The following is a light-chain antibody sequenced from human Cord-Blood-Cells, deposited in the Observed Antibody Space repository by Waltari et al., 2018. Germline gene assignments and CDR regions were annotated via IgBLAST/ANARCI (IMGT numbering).Light chain of an antibody. V-gene: IGKV1-5*03. CDR1: PSLSSW. Sequence: EIPMTPSLSTMSASVGDRVTITCRARPSLSSWLAWYQQKPGQAPKLLIAKASRLESGGPSRLSGRRSGTEFTLTISSLQPDDVPTYYCEQYNSYCTFGQGTKVEIK. J-gene: IGKJ1*01. CDR3: EQYNSYCT. CDR2: KAS.